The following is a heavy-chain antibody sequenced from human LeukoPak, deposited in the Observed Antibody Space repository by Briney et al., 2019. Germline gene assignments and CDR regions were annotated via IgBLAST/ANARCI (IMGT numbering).Heavy chain of an antibody. CDR3: ARGMRDYDSSGYYSYYYYYMDV. CDR2: IYYSGST. J-gene: IGHJ6*03. Sequence: SETLSLTCTVSGGSISSYYWSWIRQPPGKGLEWIGYIYYSGSTNYNPSLKSRVTISVDTSKNQFSLKLSSVTAADTAVYYCARGMRDYDSSGYYSYYYYYMDVWGKGTTVTVSS. D-gene: IGHD3-22*01. CDR1: GGSISSYY. V-gene: IGHV4-59*12.